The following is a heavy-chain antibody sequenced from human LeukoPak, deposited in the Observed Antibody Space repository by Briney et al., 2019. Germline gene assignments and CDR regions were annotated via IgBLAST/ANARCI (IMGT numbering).Heavy chain of an antibody. CDR3: ASYCSSTSCLRRAFDI. Sequence: SETLSLTCTVSGGSISSSSYYWGWIRQPPGKGLEWIGSIYYSGSTYYNPSLKSRVTISVDTSKNQFSLKLSSVTAADTAVYYCASYCSSTSCLRRAFDIWGQGTMVTVSS. V-gene: IGHV4-39*01. J-gene: IGHJ3*02. CDR1: GGSISSSSYY. D-gene: IGHD2-2*01. CDR2: IYYSGST.